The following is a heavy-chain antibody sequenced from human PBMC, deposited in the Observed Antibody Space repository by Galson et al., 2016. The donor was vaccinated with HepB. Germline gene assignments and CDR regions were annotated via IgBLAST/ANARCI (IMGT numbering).Heavy chain of an antibody. D-gene: IGHD3-10*01. CDR3: APRQGYGSGFDS. V-gene: IGHV2-5*02. CDR2: IFWDDDK. Sequence: PALVKPTQTLTLTCTFSGFSFTTTGVAVGWIRQPPGKALEWLAIIFWDDDKRYSPSQKSRVTITKDTSTNQAVLTMTNMDPVDTATYLCAPRQGYGSGFDSWGQGTLVTVSS. J-gene: IGHJ4*02. CDR1: GFSFTTTGVA.